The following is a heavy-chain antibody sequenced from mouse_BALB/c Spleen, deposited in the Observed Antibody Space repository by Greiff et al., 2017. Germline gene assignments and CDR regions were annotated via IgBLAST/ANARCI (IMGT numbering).Heavy chain of an antibody. CDR2: IWGDGST. CDR1: GFSLTGYG. Sequence: VMLVESGPGLVAPSQSLSITCTVSGFSLTGYGVNWVRQPPGKGLEWLGMIWGDGSTDYNSALKSRLSISKDNSKSQVFLKMNSLQTADTARYYCAREVYYDGSPYYAMDYWGQGTSVTVSS. J-gene: IGHJ4*01. CDR3: AREVYYDGSPYYAMDY. D-gene: IGHD1-1*01. V-gene: IGHV2-6-7*01.